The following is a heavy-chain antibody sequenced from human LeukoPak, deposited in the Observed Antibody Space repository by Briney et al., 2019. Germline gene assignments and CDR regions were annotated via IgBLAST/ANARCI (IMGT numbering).Heavy chain of an antibody. CDR1: GYTFTGYY. CDR3: ARDRRMTTVTYGMDV. Sequence: ASVKVSCKASGYTFTGYYMHWVRQAPGQGLEWMGWVNPNSGGTNYAQKFQGRVTMTRDTSISTAYMELSRLRSDDTAVYYCARDRRMTTVTYGMDVWGQGTTVTVSS. D-gene: IGHD4-17*01. J-gene: IGHJ6*02. V-gene: IGHV1-2*02. CDR2: VNPNSGGT.